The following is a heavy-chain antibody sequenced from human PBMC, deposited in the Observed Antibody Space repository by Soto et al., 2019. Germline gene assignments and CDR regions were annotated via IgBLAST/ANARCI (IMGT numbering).Heavy chain of an antibody. CDR2: ISGSGGST. CDR3: AKGPPGIMITFGGYMDV. Sequence: EVQLLESGGGLGQPGGSLRLSCAASGFTFSSYAMSWVRQAPGKGLEWVSAISGSGGSTYYADSVKGRFTISRDNSKNTLYLQMNSLRAEDTAVYYCAKGPPGIMITFGGYMDVWGKGTTVTVSS. D-gene: IGHD3-16*01. V-gene: IGHV3-23*01. CDR1: GFTFSSYA. J-gene: IGHJ6*03.